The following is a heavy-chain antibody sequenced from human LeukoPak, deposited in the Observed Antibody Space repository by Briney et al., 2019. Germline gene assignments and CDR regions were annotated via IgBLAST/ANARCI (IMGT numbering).Heavy chain of an antibody. J-gene: IGHJ4*02. D-gene: IGHD4-23*01. Sequence: SQTLSLTCTVSGGSISSGGYYWSWIRQHPGKGLEWIGYIYYSGSTYYNPSLKSRVTISVDTSKNQFSLKLSSVTAADTAVYYCARLRDYGGNPDYCGQGTLVTVSS. CDR3: ARLRDYGGNPDY. V-gene: IGHV4-31*03. CDR1: GGSISSGGYY. CDR2: IYYSGST.